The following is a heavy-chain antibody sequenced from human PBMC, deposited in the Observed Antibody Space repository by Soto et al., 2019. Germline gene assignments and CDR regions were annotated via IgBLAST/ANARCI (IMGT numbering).Heavy chain of an antibody. D-gene: IGHD2-2*01. CDR2: IKSIPDGGTT. J-gene: IGHJ6*02. CDR1: GFTFSKAW. Sequence: GGSLRLSCAVSGFTFSKAWVTWVRQAPEKGLECVGRIKSIPDGGTTDYSAPVKGRFTISRDDSKNTLFLQMNSLKIEDTGIYYCTTDSADIVVVPATYGMDVWGQGTTVTVSS. CDR3: TTDSADIVVVPATYGMDV. V-gene: IGHV3-15*05.